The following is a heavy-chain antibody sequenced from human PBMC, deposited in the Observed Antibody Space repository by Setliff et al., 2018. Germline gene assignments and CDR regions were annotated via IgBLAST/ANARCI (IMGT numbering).Heavy chain of an antibody. V-gene: IGHV1-2*02. J-gene: IGHJ4*02. D-gene: IGHD6-13*01. CDR2: INPNTGST. Sequence: SVKVSCKASGYTFTDYYIQWVRQAPGQGLEWMGWINPNTGSTYYRQRFQGRVTMTRDTSISTAYMDVNRLKSDDTAVYYCARDLRAATATGEYYFDFWGQGTLVTVSS. CDR1: GYTFTDYY. CDR3: ARDLRAATATGEYYFDF.